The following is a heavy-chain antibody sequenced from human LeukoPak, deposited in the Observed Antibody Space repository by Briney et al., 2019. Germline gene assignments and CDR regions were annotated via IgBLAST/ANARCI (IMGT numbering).Heavy chain of an antibody. Sequence: GESLKISCKGSGYRFTSYWIGWVRQMPGKGLEWMGTIYPGDSDTRYSPSFQGQVTISADKSISTAYLQWSSLKAPDSATYYCATLAYCGGDCYSGSFDYWGQGTLVTVSS. J-gene: IGHJ4*02. CDR3: ATLAYCGGDCYSGSFDY. V-gene: IGHV5-51*01. CDR1: GYRFTSYW. D-gene: IGHD2-21*02. CDR2: IYPGDSDT.